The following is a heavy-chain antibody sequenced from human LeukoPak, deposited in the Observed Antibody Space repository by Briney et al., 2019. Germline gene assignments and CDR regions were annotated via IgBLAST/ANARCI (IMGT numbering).Heavy chain of an antibody. Sequence: GGSLRLSCAASGFTFSSYGMHWVRQAPGKGLEWVAVISYDGSNKYYADSVKGRFTISRDNSKNTLYLQMNSLRAEDTAVYYCARGGGVLRFLEWLTGNDYWGQGTLVTVSS. CDR3: ARGGGVLRFLEWLTGNDY. D-gene: IGHD3-3*01. CDR2: ISYDGSNK. V-gene: IGHV3-30*03. J-gene: IGHJ4*02. CDR1: GFTFSSYG.